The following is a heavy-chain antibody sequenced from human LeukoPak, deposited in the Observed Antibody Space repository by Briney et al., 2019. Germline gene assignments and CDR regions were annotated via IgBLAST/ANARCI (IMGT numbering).Heavy chain of an antibody. CDR3: ASTGDYGSGSYSAFDI. CDR2: IYYSGST. D-gene: IGHD3-10*01. CDR1: GGSFSGYY. Sequence: SETLSLTCAVYGGSFSGYYWSWIRQPPGKGLEWIGYIYYSGSTNYNPSLKSRVTISVDTSKNQFSLKLSSVTAADTAVYYCASTGDYGSGSYSAFDIWGQGTMVTVSS. J-gene: IGHJ3*02. V-gene: IGHV4-59*01.